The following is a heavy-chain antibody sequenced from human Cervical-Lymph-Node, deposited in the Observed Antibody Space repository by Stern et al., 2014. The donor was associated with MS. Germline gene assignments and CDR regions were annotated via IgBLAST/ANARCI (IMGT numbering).Heavy chain of an antibody. J-gene: IGHJ4*02. CDR3: ARRIQPFDY. CDR1: GFTFSTYW. Sequence: VQLVQSGGGLVQPGGSLRLSCAASGFTFSTYWMTWVRQAPGQGLEWGANIKQDGSDKYYVDSVKGRFTISRDNAKNSLYLQMNSLRAEDTAVYYCARRIQPFDYWGQGTLVTVSS. CDR2: IKQDGSDK. D-gene: IGHD5-18*01. V-gene: IGHV3-7*04.